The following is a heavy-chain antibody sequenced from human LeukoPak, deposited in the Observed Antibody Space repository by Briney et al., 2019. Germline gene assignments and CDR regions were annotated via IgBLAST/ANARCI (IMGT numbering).Heavy chain of an antibody. CDR3: ARDGLGYCSSTSCPNVFDP. CDR1: GYTFTSYY. CDR2: INPSGGST. V-gene: IGHV1-46*03. Sequence: ASVKVSCEASGYTFTSYYMHWVRQAPGQGLEWMGIINPSGGSTSYAQKFQGRVTMTRDTSTSTVYMELSSLRSEDTAVYYCARDGLGYCSSTSCPNVFDPWGQGTLVTVSS. D-gene: IGHD2-2*01. J-gene: IGHJ5*02.